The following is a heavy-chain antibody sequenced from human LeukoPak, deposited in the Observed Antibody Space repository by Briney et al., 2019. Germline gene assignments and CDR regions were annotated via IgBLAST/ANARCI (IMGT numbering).Heavy chain of an antibody. D-gene: IGHD1-1*01. CDR2: IRYDGSGK. V-gene: IGHV3-30*02. CDR3: AKEGNFYFDC. Sequence: HPGGSLRLSCAASGFTFSNLGMHWVRQAPGKGLEWVAFIRYDGSGKFYADSVKGRFTISRDDSRDTLYLQINSLRAEDTAVYYCAKEGNFYFDCWGQGTLVTVSS. J-gene: IGHJ4*02. CDR1: GFTFSNLG.